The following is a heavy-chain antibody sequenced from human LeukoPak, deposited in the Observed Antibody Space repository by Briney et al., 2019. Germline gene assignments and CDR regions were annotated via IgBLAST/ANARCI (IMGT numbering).Heavy chain of an antibody. CDR2: INHSGST. Sequence: SETLSLTCAVYGGSFSGYYWSWIRQPPGKGLEWIGEINHSGSTNYNPSLKSRVTISVDTSKNQFSLKLSSVTAADTAVYYCARGLGSIAARRAPFDYWGQGTLVTVSS. D-gene: IGHD6-6*01. V-gene: IGHV4-34*01. J-gene: IGHJ4*02. CDR1: GGSFSGYY. CDR3: ARGLGSIAARRAPFDY.